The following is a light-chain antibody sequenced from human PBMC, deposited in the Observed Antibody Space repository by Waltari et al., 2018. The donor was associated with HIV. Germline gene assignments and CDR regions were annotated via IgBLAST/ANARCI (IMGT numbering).Light chain of an antibody. CDR2: STS. V-gene: IGLV7-43*01. CDR1: TGAVTSGYY. CDR3: LLYYGGTQLV. Sequence: QTVVTQEPSLTVSPGGTVTLTCASSTGAVTSGYYPNWFQQKPGQAPRALIYSTSNNHSVTPARFSGSLRGGKAALTLSGVQPEDEAEYYCLLYYGGTQLVFGGGTKLTVL. J-gene: IGLJ2*01.